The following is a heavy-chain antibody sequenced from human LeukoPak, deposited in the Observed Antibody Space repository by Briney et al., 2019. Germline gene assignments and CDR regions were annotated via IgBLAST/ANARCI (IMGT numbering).Heavy chain of an antibody. Sequence: SETLSLTCTVSGGSVSSNIYYWNWIRQPPGKGLEWIGYIYYSGSTNYNPSLKSRVTISVDTSKNQFSLKLSSVTAADTAVYYCAREYSSSSGPMDVWGQGTTVTVSS. D-gene: IGHD6-6*01. CDR3: AREYSSSSGPMDV. CDR2: IYYSGST. V-gene: IGHV4-61*01. J-gene: IGHJ6*02. CDR1: GGSVSSNIYY.